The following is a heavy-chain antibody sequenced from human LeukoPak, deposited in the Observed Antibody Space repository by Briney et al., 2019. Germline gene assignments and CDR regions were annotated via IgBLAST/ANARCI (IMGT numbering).Heavy chain of an antibody. V-gene: IGHV4-31*03. CDR1: GGSISSGGYY. J-gene: IGHJ5*02. D-gene: IGHD6-19*01. CDR3: AGLYSSGWYEEGHWFDP. Sequence: SETLSLTCTVSGGSISSGGYYWSWIRQHPGKGLEWIGYIYYSGSTYYNPSLKSRVTISVDTSKNQSSLKLSSVTAADTAVYYCAGLYSSGWYEEGHWFDPWGQGTLVTVSS. CDR2: IYYSGST.